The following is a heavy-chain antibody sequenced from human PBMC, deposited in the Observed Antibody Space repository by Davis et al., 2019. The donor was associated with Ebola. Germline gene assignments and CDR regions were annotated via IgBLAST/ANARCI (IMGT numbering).Heavy chain of an antibody. CDR3: AGWGGRAYGMDV. V-gene: IGHV4-59*12. CDR1: GGSISSYY. CDR2: IYYSGST. D-gene: IGHD3-16*01. Sequence: SETLSLTCTVSGGSISSYYWSWIRQPPGKGLEWIGYIYYSGSTNYNPSLKSLVTISVDTPKSQFSLKLSSVTAADTAVYYCAGWGGRAYGMDVWGQGTTITGSS. J-gene: IGHJ6*02.